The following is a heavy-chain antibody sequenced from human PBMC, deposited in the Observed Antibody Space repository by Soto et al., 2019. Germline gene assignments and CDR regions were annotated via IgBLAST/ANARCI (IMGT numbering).Heavy chain of an antibody. CDR2: ISGGGGAT. CDR3: AKDQTYSGNYIVDY. Sequence: GGSLRLSCAASGFTFNTYAMSWVRQAPGKGLEWVSTISGGGGATYDVDSVKGRVTISRDNSKSTLYLQMNSLRAEDTAVYFCAKDQTYSGNYIVDYWGQGTLVTVSS. J-gene: IGHJ4*02. V-gene: IGHV3-23*01. D-gene: IGHD1-26*01. CDR1: GFTFNTYA.